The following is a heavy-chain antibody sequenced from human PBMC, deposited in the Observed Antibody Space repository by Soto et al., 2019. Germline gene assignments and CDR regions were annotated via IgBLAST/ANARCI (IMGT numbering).Heavy chain of an antibody. CDR2: IYSGGST. V-gene: IGHV3-53*01. CDR1: GFTVSSNY. CDR3: ARDLGITTIVVVPDAFDI. Sequence: GGSLRLSCAASGFTVSSNYMSWVRQAPGKGLEWVSVIYSGGSTYYADSVKGRFPISRDNSKNTLYLQMNSLRAEDTAVYYCARDLGITTIVVVPDAFDIWGQGTMVTVSS. J-gene: IGHJ3*02. D-gene: IGHD3-22*01.